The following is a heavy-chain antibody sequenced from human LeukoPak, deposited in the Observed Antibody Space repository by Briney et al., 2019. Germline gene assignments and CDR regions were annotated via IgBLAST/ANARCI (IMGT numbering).Heavy chain of an antibody. D-gene: IGHD6-13*01. CDR2: IYTSGST. V-gene: IGHV4-4*07. J-gene: IGHJ3*02. Sequence: PSETLSLTCTVSGGSISSYYWSWIRQPAGKGLEWIGRIYTSGSTNYNPSLQSRVTMSVDTSKNQSSLKLSSVTAADTAVYYCARRIAAAGTDAFDIWGQGTMVTVSS. CDR3: ARRIAAAGTDAFDI. CDR1: GGSISSYY.